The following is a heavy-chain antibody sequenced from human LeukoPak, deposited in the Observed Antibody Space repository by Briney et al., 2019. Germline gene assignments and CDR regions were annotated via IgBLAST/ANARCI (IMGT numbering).Heavy chain of an antibody. D-gene: IGHD5-24*01. J-gene: IGHJ6*02. CDR1: GGTFSSYA. CDR2: IIPILGIA. V-gene: IGHV1-69*04. Sequence: SVKVSYKASGGTFSSYAISWVRQAPGQGLEWMGRIIPILGIANYAQKFQGRVTITADKSTSTAYMELSSLRSEDTAVYYCWVREMAEYYYYGMDVWGQGTTVTVSS. CDR3: WVREMAEYYYYGMDV.